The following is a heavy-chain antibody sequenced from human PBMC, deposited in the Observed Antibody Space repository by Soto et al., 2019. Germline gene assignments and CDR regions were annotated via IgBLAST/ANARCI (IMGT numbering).Heavy chain of an antibody. CDR1: GDSISRGFYY. CDR3: ARLGNEYDRDAFFYFKF. V-gene: IGHV4-31*03. J-gene: IGHJ4*02. Sequence: SETLSLTCTVSGDSISRGFYYWSWIRQHPGKGLEWIGNIYHTGSTDFNPSLKSRLTMSVDTSKNQFYLRLTSGTASDTAVYYCARLGNEYDRDAFFYFKFWGPGTLVTVSS. CDR2: IYHTGST. D-gene: IGHD3-22*01.